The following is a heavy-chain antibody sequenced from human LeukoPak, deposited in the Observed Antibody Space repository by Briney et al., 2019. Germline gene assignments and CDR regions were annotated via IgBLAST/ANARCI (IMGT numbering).Heavy chain of an antibody. CDR1: GFTFSSYS. D-gene: IGHD5-12*01. V-gene: IGHV3-48*04. Sequence: GSLRLSCAASGFTFSSYSMNWVRQAPGKGLEWVSYISSSSSTIYYADSVKGRFTISRDNAKNSLYLQMNSLRAEDTAVYYCARDGYQRLGYWGQGTLVTVSS. CDR3: ARDGYQRLGY. CDR2: ISSSSSTI. J-gene: IGHJ4*02.